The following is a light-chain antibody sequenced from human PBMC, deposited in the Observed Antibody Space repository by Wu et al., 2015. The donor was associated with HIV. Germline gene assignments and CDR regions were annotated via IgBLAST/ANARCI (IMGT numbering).Light chain of an antibody. CDR3: QQYGTSRYS. Sequence: EIVLTQSPGTLSLSPGERATLSCGASQSVSSSYLAWYQQKPGQAPRLLMYGTSNRATGIPDRFSGSGSGTDFTLTISRLEPEDVAVYYCQQYGTSRYSFGQGTKLEIK. CDR2: GTS. J-gene: IGKJ2*03. V-gene: IGKV3-20*01. CDR1: QSVSSSY.